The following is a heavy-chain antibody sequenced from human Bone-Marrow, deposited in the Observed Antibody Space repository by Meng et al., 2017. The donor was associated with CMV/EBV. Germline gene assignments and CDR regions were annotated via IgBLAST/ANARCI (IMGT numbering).Heavy chain of an antibody. J-gene: IGHJ4*02. CDR2: IKQDGSEK. CDR3: ARAGDFWSASDMDD. CDR1: GFTFRSCW. D-gene: IGHD3-3*01. Sequence: GESLKISCAASGFTFRSCWMTWVRQAPGKGLEWVANIKQDGSEKYYVDYVKGRFTISRDNAKNSVYLKRNILRAEDTAVYYCARAGDFWSASDMDDWGQGTLVTVSS. V-gene: IGHV3-7*01.